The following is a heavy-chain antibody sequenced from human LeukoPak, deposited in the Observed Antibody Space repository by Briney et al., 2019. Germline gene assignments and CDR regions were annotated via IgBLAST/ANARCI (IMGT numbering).Heavy chain of an antibody. V-gene: IGHV3-30*02. CDR2: IRYDGSNK. CDR1: GFTFSSYG. Sequence: GGSLRLSCAASGFTFSSYGMHWVRQAPGKGLEWVAFIRYDGSNKYYADSVKGRFTISRDNSKNTLYLQMNSLRAEDTAVYYCAKDPDPYGGSYLPALYFDYWGQGTLVTVSS. J-gene: IGHJ4*02. D-gene: IGHD1-26*01. CDR3: AKDPDPYGGSYLPALYFDY.